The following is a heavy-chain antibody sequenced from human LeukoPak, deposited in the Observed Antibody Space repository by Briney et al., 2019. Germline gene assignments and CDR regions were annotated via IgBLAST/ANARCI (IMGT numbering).Heavy chain of an antibody. CDR3: AKGYSVAGTSY. V-gene: IGHV3-23*01. CDR1: GGSFSGYY. Sequence: PSETLSLTCAVYGGSFSGYYWSWIRQPPGKGLEWVSAISGSGGSTYYADSVKGRFTISRDNSKNTLYLQMNSLRAEDTAVYYCAKGYSVAGTSYWGQGTLVTVSS. J-gene: IGHJ4*02. D-gene: IGHD6-19*01. CDR2: ISGSGGST.